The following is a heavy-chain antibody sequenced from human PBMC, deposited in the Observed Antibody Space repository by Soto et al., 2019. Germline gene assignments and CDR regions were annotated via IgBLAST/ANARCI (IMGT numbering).Heavy chain of an antibody. CDR1: GYTFTSYA. V-gene: IGHV1-3*01. D-gene: IGHD6-13*01. CDR2: INAGNGNT. J-gene: IGHJ6*02. Sequence: GASVKVSCKASGYTFTSYAMHWVRQAPGQRLEWMGWINAGNGNTKYSQKFQGRVTITRDTSASTAYMELSSLRSEDTAVYYCASPRGRNEGGSPNEQLDYTSFYGMDVGGQGTTVTVSS. CDR3: ASPRGRNEGGSPNEQLDYTSFYGMDV.